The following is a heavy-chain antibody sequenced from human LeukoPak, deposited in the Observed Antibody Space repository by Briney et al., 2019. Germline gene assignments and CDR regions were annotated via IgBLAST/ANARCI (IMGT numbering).Heavy chain of an antibody. CDR1: GFTFSSYG. CDR3: AKSGSGGYYFDY. Sequence: GRSLRLSCAASGFTFSSYGMHWVRQAPGKGLEWVAVIWYDGSNKYYADSVKGRFTISRDNSKNTLYLQMNSLRAEDTAVYYCAKSGSGGYYFDYWGQGTLVTVSS. V-gene: IGHV3-33*06. CDR2: IWYDGSNK. D-gene: IGHD3-10*01. J-gene: IGHJ4*02.